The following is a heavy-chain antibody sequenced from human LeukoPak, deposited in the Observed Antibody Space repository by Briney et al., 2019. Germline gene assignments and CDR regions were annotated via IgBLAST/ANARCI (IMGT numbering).Heavy chain of an antibody. D-gene: IGHD5-24*01. V-gene: IGHV4-59*01. J-gene: IGHJ4*02. CDR3: ARLPEDGYNPFDY. CDR1: GGSISSSY. Sequence: PSETLSLTCTVSGGSISSSYWSWIRRPPGKGLECVGCISYSGSTNYNPSLKSRVTISINTSKNQFSLKLTSVTAADTAVYYCARLPEDGYNPFDYWGQGTLVTVSS. CDR2: ISYSGST.